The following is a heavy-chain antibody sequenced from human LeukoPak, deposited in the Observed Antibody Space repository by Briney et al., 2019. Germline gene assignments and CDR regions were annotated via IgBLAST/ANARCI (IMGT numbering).Heavy chain of an antibody. CDR1: GFTVSSNY. Sequence: GGSLRLSCAASGFTVSSNYMSWVRQAPGKGLEWVSVIYSGGSTYYADSVKGRFTISRDNSKNTLYLQMNSLRAEDTATYYCAKGGANRVYYFDSWGQGTLVTVSS. J-gene: IGHJ4*02. CDR2: IYSGGST. V-gene: IGHV3-53*01. D-gene: IGHD2/OR15-2a*01. CDR3: AKGGANRVYYFDS.